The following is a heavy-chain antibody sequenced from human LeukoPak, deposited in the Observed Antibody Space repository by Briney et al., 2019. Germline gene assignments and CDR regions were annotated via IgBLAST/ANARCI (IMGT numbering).Heavy chain of an antibody. V-gene: IGHV1-69*13. CDR3: ARDRQDYYDSSGYYYPEVFGY. D-gene: IGHD3-22*01. Sequence: SVKVSCKASGYTFSSYAISWVRQAPGQGLEWMGGIIPIFGTANYAQKFQGRVTITADESTSTAYMELSSLRSEDTAVYYCARDRQDYYDSSGYYYPEVFGYWGQGTLVTVSS. J-gene: IGHJ4*02. CDR2: IIPIFGTA. CDR1: GYTFSSYA.